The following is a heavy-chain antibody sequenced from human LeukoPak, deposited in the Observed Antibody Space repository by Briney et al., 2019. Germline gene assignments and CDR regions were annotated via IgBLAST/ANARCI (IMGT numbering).Heavy chain of an antibody. CDR1: GFTFSTYG. CDR2: KHFDGSDT. CDR3: AKDVATAMEYMDA. J-gene: IGHJ6*03. V-gene: IGHV3-30*02. D-gene: IGHD5-18*01. Sequence: GGTLRLSCAASGFTFSTYGMSWVRQAPDKGLEWVAFKHFDGSDTYYTQSVKGRFTISRDVSKNTLYLQMNSLKTEDTALYYCAKDVATAMEYMDAWGEGTTVIVSS.